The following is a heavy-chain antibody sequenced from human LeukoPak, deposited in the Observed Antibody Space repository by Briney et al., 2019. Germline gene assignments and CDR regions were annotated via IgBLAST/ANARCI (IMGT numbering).Heavy chain of an antibody. D-gene: IGHD6-13*01. Sequence: ASVKVSCKASGGTFIHYSISWVRQAPGQGLEWMGWINPNSGGTNYAQKFQGRVTMTRDTSISTAYMELSRLRSDDTAVYYCARAGIAARGDNYYMDVWGKGTTVTVSS. CDR1: GGTFIHYS. V-gene: IGHV1-2*02. CDR3: ARAGIAARGDNYYMDV. CDR2: INPNSGGT. J-gene: IGHJ6*03.